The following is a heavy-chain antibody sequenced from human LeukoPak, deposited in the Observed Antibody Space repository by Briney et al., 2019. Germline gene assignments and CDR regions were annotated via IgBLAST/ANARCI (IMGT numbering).Heavy chain of an antibody. CDR3: ARYLDGDSNS. V-gene: IGHV1-18*04. J-gene: IGHJ5*02. CDR2: ISTYNGNT. D-gene: IGHD4-17*01. Sequence: ASVKVSCKTSGYTFTSYAISWVRQAPGQGLEWMGWISTYNGNTNYAQKLQGRVTMTTDTSTSTAYLELRSLRSDDTAVYYCARYLDGDSNSWGQGTLVTVSS. CDR1: GYTFTSYA.